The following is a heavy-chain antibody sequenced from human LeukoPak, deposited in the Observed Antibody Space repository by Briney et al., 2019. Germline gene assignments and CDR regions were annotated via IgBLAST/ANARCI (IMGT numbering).Heavy chain of an antibody. V-gene: IGHV3-23*01. Sequence: GGSLRLSCAASGFTFSSYAMSWVRQAPRKGLEWVSAISGSGGSTYYADSVKGRFTISRDNSKNTLYLQMNSLRAEDTAVYYCAKDKSSKGYSSGGSCVSSDYWGQGTLVTVSS. CDR3: AKDKSSKGYSSGGSCVSSDY. J-gene: IGHJ4*02. CDR1: GFTFSSYA. D-gene: IGHD2-15*01. CDR2: ISGSGGST.